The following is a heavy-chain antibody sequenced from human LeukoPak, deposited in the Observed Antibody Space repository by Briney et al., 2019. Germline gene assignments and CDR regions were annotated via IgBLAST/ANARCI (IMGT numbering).Heavy chain of an antibody. D-gene: IGHD2-15*01. CDR1: GFTFSSYA. CDR3: TKDSVVVAATLFPYYYYYGMDV. Sequence: PGGSLRLSCAASGFTFSSYAMSWVRQAPGKGREWVSAISGSGGSTYYADSVKGRFTISRDNSKNTLYLQMNSLRAEDTAVYYCTKDSVVVAATLFPYYYYYGMDVWGQGTTVTVSS. V-gene: IGHV3-23*01. CDR2: ISGSGGST. J-gene: IGHJ6*02.